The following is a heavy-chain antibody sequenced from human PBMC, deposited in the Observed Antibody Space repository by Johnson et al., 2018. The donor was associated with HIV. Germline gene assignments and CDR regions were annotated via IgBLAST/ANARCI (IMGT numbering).Heavy chain of an antibody. J-gene: IGHJ3*02. Sequence: QVQLVESGGGLVQPGGSLRLSCAASGFTFSSYAMHWVRQAPGKGLEWVAVISYDGSNKYYADSVQGRFTISRDNSKNTLYLQMNSLKTEDTAVYYCTTYSIIHAFDIWGQGTMVTVSS. D-gene: IGHD6-13*01. CDR1: GFTFSSYA. CDR2: ISYDGSNK. CDR3: TTYSIIHAFDI. V-gene: IGHV3-30*04.